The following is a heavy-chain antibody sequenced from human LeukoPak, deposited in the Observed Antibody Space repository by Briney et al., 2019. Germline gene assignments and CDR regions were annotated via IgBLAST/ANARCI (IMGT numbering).Heavy chain of an antibody. J-gene: IGHJ6*02. Sequence: PGGSLRLSCAASGFTFSSDGMHWVRQAPGKGREWVAFIRYDGSNKYYADSVKGRFTISRDNSKNTLYVQMNSLRVEDTAVYYCAKAGYSSGRKYGMDVWGQGTTVTVSS. V-gene: IGHV3-30*02. CDR1: GFTFSSDG. D-gene: IGHD6-19*01. CDR3: AKAGYSSGRKYGMDV. CDR2: IRYDGSNK.